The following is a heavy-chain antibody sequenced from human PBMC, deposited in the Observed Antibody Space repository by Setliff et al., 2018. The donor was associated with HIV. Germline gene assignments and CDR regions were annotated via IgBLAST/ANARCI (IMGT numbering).Heavy chain of an antibody. J-gene: IGHJ4*02. CDR3: ARDLSHTVVVVADDNGYFDY. V-gene: IGHV1-2*02. Sequence: GASVKVSCKASGYTFTGYYMHWVRQAPGQGLEWMGWINPNSGGTNYAQKFQGRVTMTRDTSISTAYMELSRLRSDDTAVYYCARDLSHTVVVVADDNGYFDYWGQGTLVTVSS. CDR2: INPNSGGT. CDR1: GYTFTGYY. D-gene: IGHD2-15*01.